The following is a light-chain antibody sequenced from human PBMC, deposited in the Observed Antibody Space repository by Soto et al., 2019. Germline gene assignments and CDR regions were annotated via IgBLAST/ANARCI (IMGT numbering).Light chain of an antibody. J-gene: IGKJ3*01. Sequence: LNQSPSFLSASVGDRVTITCRASQDISNYLVWYQQKPGKAPKPLIYAASTLQSGVPSRFSGSGSGTEFTLTISSLQPEDFATYYCQQLNSYPLTFGPGTKVDIK. CDR1: QDISNY. CDR3: QQLNSYPLT. V-gene: IGKV1-9*01. CDR2: AAS.